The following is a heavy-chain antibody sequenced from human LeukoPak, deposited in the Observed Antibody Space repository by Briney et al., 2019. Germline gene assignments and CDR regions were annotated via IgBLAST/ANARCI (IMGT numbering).Heavy chain of an antibody. CDR3: GRGGAMVRGVIKRFGMDV. J-gene: IGHJ6*04. Sequence: SETLSLTCAVYGGSFSGYYWSWIRQPPGKGLEWIGEINHSGSTNYNPSLKSRVTIPVDTSKNQFSLKLSSVTAADTAVYYCGRGGAMVRGVIKRFGMDVWGKGATVTVSS. CDR1: GGSFSGYY. V-gene: IGHV4-34*01. CDR2: INHSGST. D-gene: IGHD3-10*01.